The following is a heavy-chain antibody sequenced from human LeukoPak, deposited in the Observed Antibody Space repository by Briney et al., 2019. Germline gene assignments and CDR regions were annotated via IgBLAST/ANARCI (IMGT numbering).Heavy chain of an antibody. CDR3: TTADYCSSTSCYTQEDY. D-gene: IGHD2-2*02. J-gene: IGHJ4*02. CDR1: GFTFSNAW. V-gene: IGHV3-15*01. CDR2: IKSKTDGGTT. Sequence: GGSLRLSCAASGFTFSNAWMSWVRQAPGKGLEWVGRIKSKTDGGTTDYAAPVKGRFTISRDDPKNTLYLQMNSLKTEDTAVYYCTTADYCSSTSCYTQEDYWGQGTLVTVSS.